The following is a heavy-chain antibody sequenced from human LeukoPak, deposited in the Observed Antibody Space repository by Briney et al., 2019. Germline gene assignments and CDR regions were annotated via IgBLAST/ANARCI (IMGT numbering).Heavy chain of an antibody. V-gene: IGHV3-11*01. CDR2: ISSSGSTI. Sequence: GGSLRLSCAASGFTFSDYYMSWIRQAPGKGLEWVSYISSSGSTISYADSVKGRFTISRDNAKNSLYLQMNSLRAEDTAVYYCAREGITGTLGAFDIWGQGTMVTVSS. CDR1: GFTFSDYY. D-gene: IGHD1-20*01. CDR3: AREGITGTLGAFDI. J-gene: IGHJ3*02.